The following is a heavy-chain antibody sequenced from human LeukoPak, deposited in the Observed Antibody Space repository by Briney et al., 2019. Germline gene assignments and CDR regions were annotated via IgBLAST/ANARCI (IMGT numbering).Heavy chain of an antibody. D-gene: IGHD3-22*01. CDR1: GGTFSSYA. J-gene: IGHJ4*02. CDR3: ARDYDSSGYLDY. CDR2: IIPIFGTA. V-gene: IGHV1-69*13. Sequence: SVKVSCKASGGTFSSYAISWVRQAPGQGLEWMGGIIPIFGTANYAQKFQGRVTITADESTSTAYMELSSLRSEDTAVYYCARDYDSSGYLDYWGQGTLVTVSS.